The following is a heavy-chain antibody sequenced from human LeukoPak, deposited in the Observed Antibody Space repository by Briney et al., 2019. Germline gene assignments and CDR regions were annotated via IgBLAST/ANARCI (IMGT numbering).Heavy chain of an antibody. V-gene: IGHV3-74*01. D-gene: IGHD3-10*01. Sequence: PGGSLRLSCEVSGLTFSSCWMRWVRQVPGKGLVWVSRINSDGSSTTYADSVKGRFTISRDNAKNTLYLQMNSLRAEDTAVYYCAAPGNRVSGPFDFWGQGTLVTVSS. CDR3: AAPGNRVSGPFDF. J-gene: IGHJ4*02. CDR2: INSDGSST. CDR1: GLTFSSCW.